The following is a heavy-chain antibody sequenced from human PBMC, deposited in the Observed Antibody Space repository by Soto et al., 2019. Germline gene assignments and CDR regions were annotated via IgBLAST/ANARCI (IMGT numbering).Heavy chain of an antibody. CDR1: GGSISSYY. CDR2: IYYSGST. CDR3: ARGNNWGYYYYGMDV. J-gene: IGHJ6*02. V-gene: IGHV4-59*01. Sequence: SEALSLTCTVSGGSISSYYWSWIRQPPGKGLEWIGYIYYSGSTNYNPSLKSRVTISVDTSKNQFSLKLSSVTAADTTVYYCARGNNWGYYYYGMDVWGQGTTVTVSS. D-gene: IGHD7-27*01.